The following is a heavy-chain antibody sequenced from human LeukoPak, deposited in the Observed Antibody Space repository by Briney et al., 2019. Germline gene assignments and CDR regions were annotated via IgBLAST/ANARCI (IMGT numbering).Heavy chain of an antibody. D-gene: IGHD3-22*01. V-gene: IGHV1-46*01. J-gene: IGHJ3*01. CDR1: GYMFTDYY. Sequence: ASVKVSCKASGYMFTDYYMHWVRQVPGLGLEWMGIIIPSGGSTSYAQKFQDRVTMTSDTSTSTVYMELSSLRSEDTAVYYCARDRDDRSSYYYFYAFDVWGQGTMVTVSS. CDR3: ARDRDDRSSYYYFYAFDV. CDR2: IIPSGGST.